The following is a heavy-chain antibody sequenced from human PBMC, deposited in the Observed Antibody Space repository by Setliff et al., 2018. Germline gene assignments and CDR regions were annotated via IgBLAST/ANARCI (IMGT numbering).Heavy chain of an antibody. CDR2: SSTSGST. J-gene: IGHJ4*02. D-gene: IGHD3-3*01. CDR3: ASHPRVTIFGVVAFDY. V-gene: IGHV4-4*08. Sequence: SSETLSLTCTVSGGSISGDSWSWIRQPPGKGLEWIGYSSTSGSTYYNPSLKSRVTISVDTSQNQFSLKLSSVTAADTAAYYCASHPRVTIFGVVAFDYWGQGILVTVFS. CDR1: GGSISGDS.